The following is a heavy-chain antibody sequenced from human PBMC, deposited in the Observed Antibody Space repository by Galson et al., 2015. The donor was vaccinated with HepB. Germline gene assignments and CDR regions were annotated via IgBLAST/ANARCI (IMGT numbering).Heavy chain of an antibody. CDR2: ISYDGSNK. Sequence: SLRLSCAASGFTFSSYAMHWVRQAPGKGLEWVAVISYDGSNKYYADSVKGRFTISRDNSKNTLYLQMNSLRAEDTTVYYCARDLEQWLVGYFDYWGQGTLVTVSS. CDR3: ARDLEQWLVGYFDY. V-gene: IGHV3-30*04. D-gene: IGHD6-19*01. CDR1: GFTFSSYA. J-gene: IGHJ4*02.